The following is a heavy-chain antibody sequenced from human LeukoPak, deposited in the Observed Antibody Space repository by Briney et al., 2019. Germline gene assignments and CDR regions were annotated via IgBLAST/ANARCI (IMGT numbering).Heavy chain of an antibody. J-gene: IGHJ4*02. D-gene: IGHD3-10*01. CDR1: GYSFTSYP. CDR3: AGYGSGSSYNVALDY. Sequence: ASVKVSCKASGYSFTSYPIHWVRQAPGQGLEWMGWINVGSGDTKYTQRLQGRVTFTWDTSASTAYMELSSLRSEDTSVYYCAGYGSGSSYNVALDYWGQGTLVTVSS. CDR2: INVGSGDT. V-gene: IGHV1-3*01.